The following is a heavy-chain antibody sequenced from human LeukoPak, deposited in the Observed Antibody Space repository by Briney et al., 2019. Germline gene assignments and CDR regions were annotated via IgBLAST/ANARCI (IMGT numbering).Heavy chain of an antibody. CDR3: ARIEEYSSSWYYFDY. D-gene: IGHD6-13*01. J-gene: IGHJ4*02. Sequence: SGPTLVNPTQTLTLTCTFSGFSLSTSGMCVSWICQPPGKALEWLALIDWDDDKYYSTSLKTRLTISKNTSKNQVVLTMTNMDPVDTATYYCARIEEYSSSWYYFDYWGQGTLVTVSS. CDR1: GFSLSTSGMC. CDR2: IDWDDDK. V-gene: IGHV2-70*01.